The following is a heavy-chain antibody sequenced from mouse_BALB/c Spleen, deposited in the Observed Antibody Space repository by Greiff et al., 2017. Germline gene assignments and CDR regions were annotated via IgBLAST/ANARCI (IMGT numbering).Heavy chain of an antibody. Sequence: EVNVVESGGGLVKPGGSLKLSCAASGFTFSSYTMSWVRQTPEKRLELVATINSNGGSTYYPDSVKGRFTISRDNAKNTLYLQMSSLKSEDTAMYYCARDLYYGNWFAYWGQGTLVTVSA. D-gene: IGHD2-1*01. V-gene: IGHV5-6-3*01. J-gene: IGHJ3*01. CDR3: ARDLYYGNWFAY. CDR1: GFTFSSYT. CDR2: INSNGGST.